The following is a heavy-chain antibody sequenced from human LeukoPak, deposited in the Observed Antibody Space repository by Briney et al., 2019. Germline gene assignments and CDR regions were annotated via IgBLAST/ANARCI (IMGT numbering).Heavy chain of an antibody. CDR1: GGSISRGDYY. CDR2: IYYSGST. D-gene: IGHD2-15*01. CDR3: AREGGGSGLDY. J-gene: IGHJ4*02. Sequence: SQTLSLTCTVSGGSISRGDYYWSWIRQPPWKGLECIGYIYYSGSTYYNPSLKSRVTISVDTSKNQFSLKLSSVTAAVTAVYYCAREGGGSGLDYWGQGTLVTVSS. V-gene: IGHV4-30-4*01.